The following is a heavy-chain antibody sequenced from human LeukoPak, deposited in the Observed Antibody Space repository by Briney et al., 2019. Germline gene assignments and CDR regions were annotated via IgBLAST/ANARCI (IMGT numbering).Heavy chain of an antibody. Sequence: GASVKVSCKASGYTFTGYYMHWVRQAPGQGLEWMGWINPNSGGTNYAQKFQGRVTMTRDTSISTAYMELSRLRSDDTAVYYCARNPYDFWSGYPDSWGQGTLVTVSS. CDR3: ARNPYDFWSGYPDS. J-gene: IGHJ4*02. V-gene: IGHV1-2*02. D-gene: IGHD3-3*01. CDR1: GYTFTGYY. CDR2: INPNSGGT.